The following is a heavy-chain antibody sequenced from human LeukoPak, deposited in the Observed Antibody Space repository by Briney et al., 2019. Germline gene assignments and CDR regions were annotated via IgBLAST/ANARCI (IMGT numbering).Heavy chain of an antibody. J-gene: IGHJ6*03. Sequence: SETLSLTCTVSGGSISSYYWSWIRQPPGKGLEWIGYIYYSGSTNYNPSLKSRVTISVDTSKNQFSLKLTSVTAADTAVYYCARTTEGGYAYGYFYYYYMDVWGKGTTVTISS. D-gene: IGHD5-18*01. CDR3: ARTTEGGYAYGYFYYYYMDV. CDR2: IYYSGST. CDR1: GGSISSYY. V-gene: IGHV4-59*01.